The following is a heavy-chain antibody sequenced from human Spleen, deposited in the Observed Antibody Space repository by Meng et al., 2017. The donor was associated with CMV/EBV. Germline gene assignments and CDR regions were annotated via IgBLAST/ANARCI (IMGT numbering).Heavy chain of an antibody. CDR3: ARGPSRRLQFSFDY. CDR1: AGPICSGCSY. J-gene: IGHJ4*02. V-gene: IGHV4-31*03. CDR2: IYYSSST. D-gene: IGHD5-24*01. Sequence: VPLPSPGLGMLKPYQTLSLTCTVSAGPICSGCSYWSWIRQHPVKGLEWIRYIYYSSSTYYNPSLKSRVTISVDTSKNQFSLKLSSVTAADTAVYYCARGPSRRLQFSFDYWGQGTLVTVSS.